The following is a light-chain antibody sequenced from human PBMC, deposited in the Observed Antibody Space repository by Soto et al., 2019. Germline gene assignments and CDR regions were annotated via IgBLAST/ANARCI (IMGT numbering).Light chain of an antibody. V-gene: IGLV2-14*01. Sequence: QSALTQPPSAAGSPGQSVTISCTGTSTDVGGYNYVSWYQQYPGKAPKLMIYEVSKRPSGVSNRFSGSKSGNTASLTISGLQAEDEADYYCDSYTSSRAYVFGIGTKLTVL. CDR3: DSYTSSRAYV. CDR1: STDVGGYNY. J-gene: IGLJ1*01. CDR2: EVS.